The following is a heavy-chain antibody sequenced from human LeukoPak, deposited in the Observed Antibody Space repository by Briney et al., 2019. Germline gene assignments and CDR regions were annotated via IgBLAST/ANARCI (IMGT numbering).Heavy chain of an antibody. Sequence: GASVKVSCKASVYTFTSYGISWVRQAPGQGLEWMGWISAYNGNTNYAQKLQGRVTMTTDTSTSTAYMELRSLRSDDTAVYYCARDRYSSASSEVFDPWGQGTLVTVSS. CDR2: ISAYNGNT. J-gene: IGHJ5*02. CDR1: VYTFTSYG. CDR3: ARDRYSSASSEVFDP. D-gene: IGHD6-19*01. V-gene: IGHV1-18*01.